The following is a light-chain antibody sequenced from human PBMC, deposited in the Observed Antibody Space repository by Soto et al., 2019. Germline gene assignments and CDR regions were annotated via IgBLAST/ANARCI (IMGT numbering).Light chain of an antibody. CDR1: QSILYSSNNKNY. V-gene: IGKV4-1*01. CDR2: WAS. Sequence: LGERATINCKSSQSILYSSNNKNYLAWYQQKPGQPPKLLIYWASTRESGVPDRFSGSGSGTDFTLTISSLQAEDVAVYFCQQYNNWPLTFGGGTKVDIK. J-gene: IGKJ4*01. CDR3: QQYNNWPLT.